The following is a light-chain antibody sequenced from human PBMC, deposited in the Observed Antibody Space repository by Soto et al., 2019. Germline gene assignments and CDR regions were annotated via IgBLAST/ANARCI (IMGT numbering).Light chain of an antibody. CDR1: RSDVGGYAY. CDR3: SSYTNSITHV. V-gene: IGLV2-14*03. J-gene: IGLJ3*02. CDR2: GVS. Sequence: QSALTQPASVSGSPGQSITISCTGPRSDVGGYAYVSWYQQHPGKAPKLMIYGVSNRPSGVSNRFSGSKSGNTASLTISGLQAEDEADYYCSSYTNSITHVFGGGTKLAVL.